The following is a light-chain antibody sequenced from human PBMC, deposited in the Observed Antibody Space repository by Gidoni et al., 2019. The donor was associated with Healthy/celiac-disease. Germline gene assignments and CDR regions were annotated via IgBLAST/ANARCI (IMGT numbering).Light chain of an antibody. J-gene: IGLJ3*02. CDR3: SSYTSSSTRV. CDR2: EVS. V-gene: IGLV2-14*01. Sequence: ALTQPASVSGSPGQSITISCTGTSSDVGGYNYVSWYQQHPGKAPKLMIYEVSNRPSGVSNRFSGSKSGNTASLTISGLQAEDEADYYCSSYTSSSTRVFGGGTKLTVL. CDR1: SSDVGGYNY.